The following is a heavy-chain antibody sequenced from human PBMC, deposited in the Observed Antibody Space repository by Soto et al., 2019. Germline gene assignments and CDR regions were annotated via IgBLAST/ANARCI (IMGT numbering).Heavy chain of an antibody. CDR1: GFTFSNAW. CDR2: IKSKTDGGTT. J-gene: IGHJ3*02. Sequence: GGSLRLSCAASGFTFSNAWMSWVRQAPGKGLEWVGRIKSKTDGGTTDYAAPVKGRFTISRDDSKNTLYLQMNSLKTEDTAVYYCTTDRMGWDIVVVPAAPGGDIWGQGTMVTVSS. V-gene: IGHV3-15*01. D-gene: IGHD2-2*01. CDR3: TTDRMGWDIVVVPAAPGGDI.